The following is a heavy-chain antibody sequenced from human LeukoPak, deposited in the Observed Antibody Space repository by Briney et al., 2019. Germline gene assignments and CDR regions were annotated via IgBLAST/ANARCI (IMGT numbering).Heavy chain of an antibody. V-gene: IGHV3-23*01. D-gene: IGHD3-3*01. CDR3: AKDRVDFWSGYYSTSDY. CDR2: ISGSGGST. J-gene: IGHJ4*02. CDR1: GFTFSSYA. Sequence: QAGGSLRLPCAASGFTFSSYAMSWVRQAPGKGLEWVSAISGSGGSTYYADSVKGRFTISRDNSKNTLYLQMNSLRAEDTAVYYCAKDRVDFWSGYYSTSDYWGQGTLVAVSS.